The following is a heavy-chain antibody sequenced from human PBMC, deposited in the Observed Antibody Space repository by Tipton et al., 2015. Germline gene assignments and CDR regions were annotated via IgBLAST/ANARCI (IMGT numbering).Heavy chain of an antibody. Sequence: LRLSCVGSGFNFDEYAMHWVRQAPGKGLEWVSGITWNSGNAAYADSMRGRITISGENAKNSLYLQMDSLRPEDTALYFCAKDLYVRTTIFGVFLLTYNYYGMDVWGRGTTVTVSS. CDR2: ITWNSGNA. J-gene: IGHJ6*02. V-gene: IGHV3-9*01. D-gene: IGHD3-3*01. CDR3: AKDLYVRTTIFGVFLLTYNYYGMDV. CDR1: GFNFDEYA.